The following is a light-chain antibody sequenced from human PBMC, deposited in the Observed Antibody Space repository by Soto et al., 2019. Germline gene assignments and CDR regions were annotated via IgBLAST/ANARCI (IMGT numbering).Light chain of an antibody. Sequence: DIQMTQSPSSLSESLGDRVTITCRASQSISNFLNWFQHKPGKAPKVLISAASTLQSGVPSRFSGSVSGTDFTLTIISLQPEDSASYYCQQYYNSVLTFGGGTKVEIK. J-gene: IGKJ4*01. V-gene: IGKV1-39*01. CDR3: QQYYNSVLT. CDR1: QSISNF. CDR2: AAS.